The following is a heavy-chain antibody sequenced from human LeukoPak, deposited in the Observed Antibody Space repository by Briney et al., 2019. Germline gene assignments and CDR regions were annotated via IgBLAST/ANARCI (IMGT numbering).Heavy chain of an antibody. V-gene: IGHV3-7*01. CDR2: IKQDGSEK. CDR1: GFTFSNFW. J-gene: IGHJ4*02. CDR3: ARQARPPTYFDY. Sequence: GGSLRLSCAASGFTFSNFWMSWVRQAPGKGLEWVANIKQDGSEKYYVDSVKGRFTISRDNAKNSLYLQMNSLGAEDTAVYYCARQARPPTYFDYWGQGTLVTVSS. D-gene: IGHD6-6*01.